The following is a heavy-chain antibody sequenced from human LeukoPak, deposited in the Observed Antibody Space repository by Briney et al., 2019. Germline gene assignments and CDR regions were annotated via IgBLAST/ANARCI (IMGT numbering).Heavy chain of an antibody. CDR2: ISPSGTDI. Sequence: PGGSLRLSCAVSAFTFSDNYMTWIRQAPGKGLESVSYISPSGTDISYADSVKGRFTISRDNSKNTLYLQMNSLRAEDTAVYYCARDLLPLGGGAFDIWGQGTMVTVSS. V-gene: IGHV3-11*04. J-gene: IGHJ3*02. D-gene: IGHD2-15*01. CDR3: ARDLLPLGGGAFDI. CDR1: AFTFSDNY.